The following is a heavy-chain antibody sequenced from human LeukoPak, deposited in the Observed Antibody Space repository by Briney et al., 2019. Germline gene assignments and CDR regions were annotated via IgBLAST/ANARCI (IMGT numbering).Heavy chain of an antibody. CDR3: ARGGGPRLSSTYYYDSSGIST. CDR2: MNPNSGNT. D-gene: IGHD3-22*01. Sequence: ASVKVSCKASGYTFTSYDINWVRQATGQGLEWMGWMNPNSGNTGYAQKFQGRVTITRNTSISTAYMELSSLRSEDTAVYYCARGGGPRLSSTYYYDSSGISTWGQGTMVTVSS. CDR1: GYTFTSYD. J-gene: IGHJ3*01. V-gene: IGHV1-8*03.